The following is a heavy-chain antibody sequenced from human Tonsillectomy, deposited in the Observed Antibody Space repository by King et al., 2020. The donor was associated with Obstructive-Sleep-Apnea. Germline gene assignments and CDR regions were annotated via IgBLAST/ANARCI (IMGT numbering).Heavy chain of an antibody. CDR2: IRYDGSNK. D-gene: IGHD3-10*01. CDR3: AKGYYYGSGGANENFDY. Sequence: QLVQSGGGVVQPGGSLRLSCAASGFTFSSYGMHWVRQAPGKGLEWVAFIRYDGSNKYYAGSVKGRFTISRDNSKNTLYLQMNSLGAEDTAVYYCAKGYYYGSGGANENFDYWGQGTLVTVSS. V-gene: IGHV3-30*02. CDR1: GFTFSSYG. J-gene: IGHJ4*02.